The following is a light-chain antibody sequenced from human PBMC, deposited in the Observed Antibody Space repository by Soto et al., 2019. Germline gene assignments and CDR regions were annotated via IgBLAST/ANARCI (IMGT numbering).Light chain of an antibody. J-gene: IGKJ1*01. CDR1: QTITGRS. CDR2: SIS. Sequence: IVLTQSPSTLSLSPGERATLSCRASQTITGRSLAWYQQKPGQAPRLLITSISTRATGIPDRFSGSGSGADFTLIITRLEPEDFAVYYCQQFQNSRTFGQGTKVDIK. CDR3: QQFQNSRT. V-gene: IGKV3-20*01.